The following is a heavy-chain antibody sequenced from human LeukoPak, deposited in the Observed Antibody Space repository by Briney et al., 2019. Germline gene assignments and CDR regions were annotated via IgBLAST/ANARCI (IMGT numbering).Heavy chain of an antibody. J-gene: IGHJ4*02. CDR2: FDPEDGET. V-gene: IGHV1-24*01. Sequence: ASVKVSCKVSGYTLTELSMHWVRQAPGKGLEWMGGFDPEDGETIYAQKFQGRVTMTEDTSTDTAYMELSSLRSEDTAVYYCATAPLAYCSSTSCYTSDYWGQGTLVTVSS. CDR1: GYTLTELS. CDR3: ATAPLAYCSSTSCYTSDY. D-gene: IGHD2-2*02.